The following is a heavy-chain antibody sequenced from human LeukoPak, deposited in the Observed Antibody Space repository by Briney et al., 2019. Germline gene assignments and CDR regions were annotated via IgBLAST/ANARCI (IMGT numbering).Heavy chain of an antibody. J-gene: IGHJ6*03. CDR1: GFTFSSYS. CDR2: ISSSSSTI. CDR3: ASTPEGIVGATSSYYYYYMDV. V-gene: IGHV3-48*01. Sequence: PGGSLRLSCAASGFTFSSYSMNWVRQAPGKGLEWVSYISSSSSTIYYADSVKGRFTISRDNAKNSLYLQMNSLRAEDTAVYYCASTPEGIVGATSSYYYYYMDVWGKGTTVTVSS. D-gene: IGHD1-26*01.